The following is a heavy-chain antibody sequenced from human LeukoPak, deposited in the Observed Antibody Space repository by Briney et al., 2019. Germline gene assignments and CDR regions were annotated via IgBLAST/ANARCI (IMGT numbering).Heavy chain of an antibody. D-gene: IGHD4-23*01. V-gene: IGHV3-30-3*02. CDR1: RVGLNCKS. CDR2: ISYDVSNK. Sequence: RSERPFGAAPRVGLNCKSLWWVRQDKSKGLEWVAVISYDVSNKYYADSVKGRFTISRDNSKNTLYLQMNSLRAEDTAVYYCAKDRYGGNSATLYYYYYGMDVCGQGTTVTVSS. CDR3: AKDRYGGNSATLYYYYYGMDV. J-gene: IGHJ6*02.